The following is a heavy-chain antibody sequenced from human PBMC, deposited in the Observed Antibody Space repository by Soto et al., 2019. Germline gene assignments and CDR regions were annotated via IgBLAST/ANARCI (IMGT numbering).Heavy chain of an antibody. J-gene: IGHJ4*02. V-gene: IGHV3-15*01. CDR2: IKSKTEGGTP. CDR1: ELTLSTAW. Sequence: EVQLVESGGGLVKPGGSLRLSCVASELTLSTAWLSWVRQPPGQGLEWVGRIKSKTEGGTPDYAAPVKGTFTLSRDDSKNTLCLQMNGLIAEDTGVYYCTIVIRGVSYSPYWGQGTLVTVSS. D-gene: IGHD3-16*02. CDR3: TIVIRGVSYSPY.